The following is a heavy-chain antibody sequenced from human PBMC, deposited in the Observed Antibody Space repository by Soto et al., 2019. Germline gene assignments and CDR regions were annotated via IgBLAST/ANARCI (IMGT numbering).Heavy chain of an antibody. CDR2: ISAYNGNT. J-gene: IGHJ5*02. V-gene: IGHV1-18*01. CDR1: GYTFTSYG. Sequence: QVQLVQSGAEVKKPGASVKVSCKASGYTFTSYGISWVRQAPGQGLEWMGWISAYNGNTNYAQKLHGKVTMTTDTPTSTAYMELRSLRSDDTALYYCARVAPPADFWSGYFPVWFDPWGQGTLVTVSS. CDR3: ARVAPPADFWSGYFPVWFDP. D-gene: IGHD3-3*01.